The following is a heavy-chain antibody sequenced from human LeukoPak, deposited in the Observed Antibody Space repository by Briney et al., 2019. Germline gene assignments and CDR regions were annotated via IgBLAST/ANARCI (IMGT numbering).Heavy chain of an antibody. CDR2: IRSKASGGTT. CDR3: TRGDGSGSS. D-gene: IGHD3-10*01. CDR1: GYIFGDYA. V-gene: IGHV3-49*04. Sequence: PGRSLRLSCTASGYIFGDYAMSWVRKAPGKGMEWVGFIRSKASGGTTEYAASVKGRFTISRDDSKSIAYLQMNSLKTEDTAVYYCTRGDGSGSSWGPGTLVTVSS. J-gene: IGHJ5*02.